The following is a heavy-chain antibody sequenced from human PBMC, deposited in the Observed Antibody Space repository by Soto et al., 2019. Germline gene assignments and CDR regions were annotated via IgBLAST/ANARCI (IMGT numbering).Heavy chain of an antibody. J-gene: IGHJ4*02. CDR3: ARRYGSAIDY. CDR2: IYYSGST. V-gene: IGHV4-59*08. D-gene: IGHD1-26*01. Sequence: PSETLSLTCTVSGGSISSYYWSWIRQPPGKGLEWIGYIYYSGSTNYNPSLKSRATISVDTSKNQFSLKLTSVTAADTAVYYCARRYGSAIDYWGQGALVTVSS. CDR1: GGSISSYY.